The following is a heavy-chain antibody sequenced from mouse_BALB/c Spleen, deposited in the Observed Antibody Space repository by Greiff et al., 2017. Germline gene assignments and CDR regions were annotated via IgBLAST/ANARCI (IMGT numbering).Heavy chain of an antibody. CDR1: GFNIKDTY. CDR3: ARDDYDAGDY. CDR2: IDPANGNT. Sequence: EVKLLESGAELVKPGASVKLSCTASGFNIKDTYMHWVKQRPEQGLEWIGRIDPANGNTKYDPKFKGKATLTADTSSSTTYMQLSSLTSEDSAVYFCARDDYDAGDYWGQGTSVTVSS. D-gene: IGHD2-4*01. J-gene: IGHJ4*01. V-gene: IGHV14-3*02.